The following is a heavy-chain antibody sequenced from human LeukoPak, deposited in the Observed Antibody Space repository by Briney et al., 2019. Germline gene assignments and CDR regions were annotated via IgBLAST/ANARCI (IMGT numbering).Heavy chain of an antibody. CDR2: IKGTGLTT. Sequence: GGSLRLSCAASGFTFSDYYMSWIRQAPGKGLEWVSTIKGTGLTTYYADSVKGRFTISRDSAKNSLFLQMNSLRAEDTAVYYCARGVRKGVIDYWGQGTLVTVSS. D-gene: IGHD2-21*01. CDR1: GFTFSDYY. J-gene: IGHJ4*02. V-gene: IGHV3-11*04. CDR3: ARGVRKGVIDY.